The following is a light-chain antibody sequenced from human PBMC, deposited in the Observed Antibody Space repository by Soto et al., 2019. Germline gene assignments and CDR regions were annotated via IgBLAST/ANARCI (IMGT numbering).Light chain of an antibody. CDR2: GAS. J-gene: IGKJ3*01. V-gene: IGKV3-20*01. CDR1: QSVSGSS. Sequence: EIVLTQSPGTLSLSPGERATLSCRASQSVSGSSFAWYQQRPGQAPRLLIYGASSRATGIPDRFSGSGSGTDSTRTIASLEPEDFAVYYCQQYDNSLFTFGPGTKVDIK. CDR3: QQYDNSLFT.